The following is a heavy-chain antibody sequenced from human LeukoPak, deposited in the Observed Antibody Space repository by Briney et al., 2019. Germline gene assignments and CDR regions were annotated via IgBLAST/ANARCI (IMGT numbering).Heavy chain of an antibody. Sequence: GGSLRLSCAASGFTFSSYAMSWVRQAPGKGLEWVSTVSSSGGSTYYVDSVKGRFTISRDNSKNSLYLQMNSLRTEDTALYYCAKGGNTYYDYVWGSPFDYWGQGTLATVSS. V-gene: IGHV3-23*01. CDR1: GFTFSSYA. D-gene: IGHD3-16*01. J-gene: IGHJ4*02. CDR2: VSSSGGST. CDR3: AKGGNTYYDYVWGSPFDY.